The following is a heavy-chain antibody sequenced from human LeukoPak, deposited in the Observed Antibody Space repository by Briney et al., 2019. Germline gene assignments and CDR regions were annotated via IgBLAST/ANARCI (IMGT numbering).Heavy chain of an antibody. CDR2: ISSSSSTI. J-gene: IGHJ4*02. D-gene: IGHD3-22*01. CDR3: ARGGYYYDSSGYPFDY. Sequence: QTGGYLRLSCAASGFTFSSYSMNWVRQAPGKGLEWVSYISSSSSTIYYADSVKGRFTISRDNAKNSLYLQMNSLRAEDTAVYYCARGGYYYDSSGYPFDYWGQGTLVTVSS. CDR1: GFTFSSYS. V-gene: IGHV3-48*01.